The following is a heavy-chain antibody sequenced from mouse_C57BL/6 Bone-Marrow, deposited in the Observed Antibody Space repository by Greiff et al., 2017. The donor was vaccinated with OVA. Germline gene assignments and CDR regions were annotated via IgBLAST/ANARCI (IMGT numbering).Heavy chain of an antibody. D-gene: IGHD1-1*01. CDR1: GYTFTSYW. CDR3: ARGGSKAWFDY. Sequence: QVQLQQSGAELVKPGASVKLSCKASGYTFTSYWMHWVKQRPGQGLEWIGMIHPNSGSTNYNEKFKSKATLTVDKSSSTAYMQLSSLTSEDSAVYYCARGGSKAWFDYWGQGTTLTVSS. J-gene: IGHJ2*01. CDR2: IHPNSGST. V-gene: IGHV1-64*01.